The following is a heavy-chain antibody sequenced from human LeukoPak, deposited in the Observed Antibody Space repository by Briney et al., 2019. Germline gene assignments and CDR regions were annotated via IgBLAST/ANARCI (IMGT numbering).Heavy chain of an antibody. CDR1: GDSISSYY. J-gene: IGHJ3*02. D-gene: IGHD3-22*01. CDR3: ARSGRITMILGGAFDI. Sequence: PSETLSLTCTVSGDSISSYYWSWIRQSSGKGLEWIGYIYYSGSTNYSPSPKSRVIISVDTSKNQFSLKLSSVTAADTAVYYCARSGRITMILGGAFDIWGQGTVVTVSS. V-gene: IGHV4-59*08. CDR2: IYYSGST.